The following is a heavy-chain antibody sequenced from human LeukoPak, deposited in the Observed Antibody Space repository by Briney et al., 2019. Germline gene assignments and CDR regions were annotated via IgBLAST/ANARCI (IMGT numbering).Heavy chain of an antibody. D-gene: IGHD6-13*01. Sequence: GASVKVSCKASGYTFTGYYMHWVRQAPGQGLEWMGWINPNSGGTNYAQKFQGRVTMTRDTSISTAYMELSRLRSDDTAVYYCARVGSRNSSSPFDYWGQGTLVTVSS. CDR2: INPNSGGT. CDR3: ARVGSRNSSSPFDY. J-gene: IGHJ4*02. CDR1: GYTFTGYY. V-gene: IGHV1-2*02.